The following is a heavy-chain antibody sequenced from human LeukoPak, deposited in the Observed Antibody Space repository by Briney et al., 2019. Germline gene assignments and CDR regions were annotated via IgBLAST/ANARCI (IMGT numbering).Heavy chain of an antibody. V-gene: IGHV4-34*01. J-gene: IGHJ4*02. CDR1: GGSFSGYY. D-gene: IGHD5-18*01. CDR2: INHSGST. CDR3: ARVPWIQLWLRETYFDY. Sequence: SETLSLTCAVYGGSFSGYYWSWIRQPPGKGLEWIGEINHSGSTNYNPSLKSRVTIPVDTSKNQFSLKLSSVTAADTAVYYCARVPWIQLWLRETYFDYWGQGTLVTVTS.